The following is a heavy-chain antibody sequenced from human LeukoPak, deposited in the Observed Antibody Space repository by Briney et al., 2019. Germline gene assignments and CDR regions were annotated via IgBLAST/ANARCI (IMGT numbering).Heavy chain of an antibody. CDR3: ARGTRYDFWSGYSLLDY. V-gene: IGHV1-46*01. D-gene: IGHD3-3*01. CDR1: GYIFTSYH. J-gene: IGHJ4*02. CDR2: INPSDGST. Sequence: ASVSVSCTASGYIFTSYHIHWVRQAPGQGLEWMGIINPSDGSTSYVQKFQGRVTISRDNAKNSLYLQMNSLRAEDTAVYYCARGTRYDFWSGYSLLDYWGQGTLVTVSS.